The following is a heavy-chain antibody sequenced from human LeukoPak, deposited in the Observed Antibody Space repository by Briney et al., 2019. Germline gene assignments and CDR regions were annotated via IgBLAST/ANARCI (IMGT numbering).Heavy chain of an antibody. Sequence: SETLSLTCTVSGYSISSGYYWGWIRQPPGKGLEWIGSIYHSGSTYYNPSLKSQVTISIDTSKNQFSLKLTSVTAADMAVYYCARTLAGHFGGFYFDYWGQGTLVAVSS. V-gene: IGHV4-38-2*02. CDR3: ARTLAGHFGGFYFDY. CDR1: GYSISSGYY. CDR2: IYHSGST. J-gene: IGHJ4*02. D-gene: IGHD4-23*01.